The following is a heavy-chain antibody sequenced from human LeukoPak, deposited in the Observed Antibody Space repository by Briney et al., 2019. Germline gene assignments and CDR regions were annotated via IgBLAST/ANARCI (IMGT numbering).Heavy chain of an antibody. CDR1: GGSISSSSDY. V-gene: IGHV4-39*07. J-gene: IGHJ4*02. D-gene: IGHD3-3*01. CDR2: IYYSGST. CDR3: ARVSILRFLEWSIDY. Sequence: KPSETLSLTCTVSGGSISSSSDYWGWIRQPPGKGLEWIGNIYYSGSTYYNPSLKSRVTISVDTSKNQFSLKLSSVTAADTAVYYCARVSILRFLEWSIDYWGQGTLVTVSS.